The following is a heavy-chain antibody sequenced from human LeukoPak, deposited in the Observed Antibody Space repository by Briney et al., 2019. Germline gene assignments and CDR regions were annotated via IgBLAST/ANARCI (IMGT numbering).Heavy chain of an antibody. Sequence: GGSLRLSCTASGYTFGDYAMSWVRQAPGKGLEWVGFIRSKAYGGTTEYAASVKGRFTISRDDCKSIAYLQINSLKTEETGGYYWGAAAGKSWYFDYWGQGTLVTVSS. V-gene: IGHV3-49*04. J-gene: IGHJ4*02. D-gene: IGHD6-13*01. CDR2: IRSKAYGGTT. CDR3: GAAAGKSWYFDY. CDR1: GYTFGDYA.